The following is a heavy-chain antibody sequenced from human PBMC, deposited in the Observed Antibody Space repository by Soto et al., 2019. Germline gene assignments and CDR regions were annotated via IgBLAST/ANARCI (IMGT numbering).Heavy chain of an antibody. Sequence: QVQLVQSGAEMKEPGSSVKVSCKTSGGTFSSSAISWLRQAPGQGLEWMGGILPLFRTPDYAQKFQGRVTIAADQATSTAYMELSSLRSKDTAVYYCARDNDRLQLGGNYYYILDVCGQGTTITVPS. J-gene: IGHJ6*02. CDR1: GGTFSSSA. D-gene: IGHD4-4*01. CDR3: ARDNDRLQLGGNYYYILDV. CDR2: ILPLFRTP. V-gene: IGHV1-69*12.